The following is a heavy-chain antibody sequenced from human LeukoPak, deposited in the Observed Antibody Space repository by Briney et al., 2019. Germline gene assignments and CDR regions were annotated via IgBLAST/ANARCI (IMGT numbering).Heavy chain of an antibody. J-gene: IGHJ4*02. Sequence: GGSLRLSCAASGFTVSSNYMNWVRQAPGKGLEWVSVIYRGGSTYYGDSVKGRFTIARDNSKNTLYLQMNSLRAEDTAVYYCARERDWTFDYWGQGTLVTVSS. CDR1: GFTVSSNY. CDR3: ARERDWTFDY. D-gene: IGHD3/OR15-3a*01. CDR2: IYRGGST. V-gene: IGHV3-66*01.